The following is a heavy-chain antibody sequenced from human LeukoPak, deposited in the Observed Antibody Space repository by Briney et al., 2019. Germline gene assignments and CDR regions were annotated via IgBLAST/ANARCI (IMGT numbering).Heavy chain of an antibody. Sequence: SETLSLTCTVSGGSISSSNYFWGWIRQPPGKGLEWIGEINHSGSTNYNPSLKSRVTISVDTSKNQFSLKLSSVTAADTAVYYCASLRSRPYYYYYMDVWGKGTTVTVSS. CDR2: INHSGST. CDR3: ASLRSRPYYYYYMDV. V-gene: IGHV4-39*07. J-gene: IGHJ6*03. CDR1: GGSISSSNYF.